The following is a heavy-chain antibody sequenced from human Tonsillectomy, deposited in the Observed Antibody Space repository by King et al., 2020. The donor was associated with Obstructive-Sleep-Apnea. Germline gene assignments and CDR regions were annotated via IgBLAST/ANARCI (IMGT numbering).Heavy chain of an antibody. V-gene: IGHV3-30*18. D-gene: IGHD6-19*01. CDR2: ISFDGSKR. CDR3: AKAHADLYNRGWYSFGS. Sequence: VQLVESGGGVVQSGRSLSLSCAASGFTFSNYGMHWVRQAPGKGLEWVAVISFDGSKRYYAPSVKGRFTISREDSKNTLHLQMNSLTTEDAAIYYCAKAHADLYNRGWYSFGSWGQGTLVAVSS. CDR1: GFTFSNYG. J-gene: IGHJ4*02.